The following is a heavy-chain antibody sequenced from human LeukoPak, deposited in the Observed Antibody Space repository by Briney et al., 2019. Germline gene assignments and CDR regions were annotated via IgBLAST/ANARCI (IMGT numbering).Heavy chain of an antibody. Sequence: ASVKVSCKASGYTFTSYAMNWVRQAPGQGLEWMGWINTNTGNPTYAQGFTGRFVFSLDTSVSTAYLQISSLKAEDTAVYYCAVPGITMMVVGAVDAFDIWGQGTMVTVSS. J-gene: IGHJ3*02. CDR1: GYTFTSYA. V-gene: IGHV7-4-1*02. D-gene: IGHD3-22*01. CDR3: AVPGITMMVVGAVDAFDI. CDR2: INTNTGNP.